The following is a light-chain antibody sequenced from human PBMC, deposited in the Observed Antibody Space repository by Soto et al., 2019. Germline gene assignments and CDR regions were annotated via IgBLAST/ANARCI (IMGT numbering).Light chain of an antibody. J-gene: IGKJ1*01. V-gene: IGKV1-5*03. CDR3: QYWDDYSWT. Sequence: DIQMTQSPSTLSASVGDRVTITCRASQSITDWLAWYQQKPGKAPKFLIYKASNLEGGVPSRFSGSGSGTEFTLTLSSVQLDDFATYYCQYWDDYSWTFGQGTKVEIK. CDR1: QSITDW. CDR2: KAS.